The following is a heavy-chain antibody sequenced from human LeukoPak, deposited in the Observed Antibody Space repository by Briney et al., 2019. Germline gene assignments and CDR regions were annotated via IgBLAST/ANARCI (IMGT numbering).Heavy chain of an antibody. CDR2: INYSGSA. CDR3: ARHGRWELPDY. CDR1: GGSIRSSSYY. J-gene: IGHJ4*02. V-gene: IGHV4-39*01. D-gene: IGHD1-26*01. Sequence: KASETLSLTCTVSGGSIRSSSYYWGWIRQPPGKGLEWIGSINYSGSAYYNPSPKSRITISVDTSKNQFSLKLSSVTAADTAVYYCARHGRWELPDYWGQGTLVTVSS.